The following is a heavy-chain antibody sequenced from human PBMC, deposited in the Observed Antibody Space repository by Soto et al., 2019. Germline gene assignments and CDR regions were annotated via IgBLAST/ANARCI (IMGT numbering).Heavy chain of an antibody. Sequence: EMQLLESGGGWVQPGGSLRLSCVVSGFSFSTYGVTWVRQAPGKGLEWVCGVSGGSGVTHYTDSVKGRFTISGDDSKNTVYLQMHSLRGEDTAVYYCTRWNGYGDLWGQGTLVTVSS. CDR3: TRWNGYGDL. CDR1: GFSFSTYG. CDR2: VSGGSGVT. V-gene: IGHV3-23*01. J-gene: IGHJ5*02. D-gene: IGHD1-1*01.